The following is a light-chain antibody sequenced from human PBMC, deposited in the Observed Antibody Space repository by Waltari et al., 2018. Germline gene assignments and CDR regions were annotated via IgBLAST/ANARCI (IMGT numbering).Light chain of an antibody. CDR2: EVT. Sequence: QSALTQPASVSGSPGQSITISCTGTSRDIGTYNYVSRYQQLPGKAPKRMIYEVTKGPSGFAYRFSGSESGNTTSLTISGLRAEDEADYYCSSHANTYNFAHVVFGGGTKLTVL. V-gene: IGLV2-23*02. CDR3: SSHANTYNFAHVV. CDR1: SRDIGTYNY. J-gene: IGLJ2*01.